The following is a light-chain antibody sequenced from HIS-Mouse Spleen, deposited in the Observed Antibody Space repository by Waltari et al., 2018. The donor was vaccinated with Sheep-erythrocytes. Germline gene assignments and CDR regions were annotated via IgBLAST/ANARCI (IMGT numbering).Light chain of an antibody. V-gene: IGLV2-14*02. Sequence: QSALTQPASVSGSPGQSLTISCTGTSSDVGRYNLVSWYQQHPGKAPKLIIYEGSKRPSGVSNRFSGSKSGNTASLTVSGLQAEDEADYYCSSYAGSNNWVFGGGTKLTVL. CDR2: EGS. CDR1: SSDVGRYNL. CDR3: SSYAGSNNWV. J-gene: IGLJ3*02.